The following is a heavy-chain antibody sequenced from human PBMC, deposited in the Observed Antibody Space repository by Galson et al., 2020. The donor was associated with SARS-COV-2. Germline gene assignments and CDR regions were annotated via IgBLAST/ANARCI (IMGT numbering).Heavy chain of an antibody. CDR2: INPSGGST. V-gene: IGHV1-46*01. CDR3: ARDFTGTTSRYYYYCMDV. Sequence: ASVKVSCKASGYTFTSYYMHWVRQAPGQGLEWMGIINPSGGSTSYAQKFQGRVTMTRDTSTSTVYMELSSLRSEDTAVYYCARDFTGTTSRYYYYCMDVWGQGTTVTVSS. J-gene: IGHJ6*02. CDR1: GYTFTSYY. D-gene: IGHD1-1*01.